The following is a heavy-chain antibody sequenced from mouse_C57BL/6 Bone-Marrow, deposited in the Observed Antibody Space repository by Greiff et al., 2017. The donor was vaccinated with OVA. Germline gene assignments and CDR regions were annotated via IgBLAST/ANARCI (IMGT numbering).Heavy chain of an antibody. CDR2: ISSGGSYT. D-gene: IGHD4-1*02. J-gene: IGHJ2*01. CDR1: GFTFSSYG. CDR3: ASQLGLLDFDY. V-gene: IGHV5-6*02. Sequence: DVMLVESGGDLVKPGGSLKLSCAASGFTFSSYGMSWVRQTPDKRLEWVATISSGGSYTYYPDSVKGRFTISRDNAKNTLYLQMSSLKSEDTAMYYCASQLGLLDFDYWGQGTTLTVSS.